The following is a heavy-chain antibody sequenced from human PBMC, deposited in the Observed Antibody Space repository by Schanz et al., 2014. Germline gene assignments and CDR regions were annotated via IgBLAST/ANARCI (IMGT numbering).Heavy chain of an antibody. J-gene: IGHJ4*02. V-gene: IGHV3-11*04. CDR1: GFSFSDYY. Sequence: QVHLLESGGGLVEPGGSLRLSCAASGFSFSDYYMSWIRQAPGKGLEWVSAISGGGGTIYYADSVKGRFTISRDNAKNSLYLEMNSLRAEDTALYYCARDRRNADLDYWGQGTLVTVSS. D-gene: IGHD1-1*01. CDR3: ARDRRNADLDY. CDR2: ISGGGGTI.